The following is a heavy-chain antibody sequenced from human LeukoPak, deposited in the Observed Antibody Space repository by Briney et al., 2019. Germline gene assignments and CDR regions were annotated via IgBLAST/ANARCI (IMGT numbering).Heavy chain of an antibody. V-gene: IGHV1-24*01. J-gene: IGHJ6*02. CDR3: ATSRAFDYGMDV. CDR2: FDPGDGET. Sequence: GASVKVSCKVSGYTLTELSMHWVRQAPGKGLEWMGGFDPGDGETIYAQKFQGRVTMTEDTSTDTAYMELSSLRSEDTAVYYCATSRAFDYGMDVWGQGTTVTVSS. CDR1: GYTLTELS.